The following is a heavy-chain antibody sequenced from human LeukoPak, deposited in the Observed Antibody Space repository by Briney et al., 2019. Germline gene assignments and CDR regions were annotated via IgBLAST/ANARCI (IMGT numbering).Heavy chain of an antibody. Sequence: GGSLRLSCAASGFTFSSYAMTWVRQAPGKGLEWVSGISGSGGSTYYADSVKGRFTISRDNSKNTLYLQMNSLRAEDTAVYYCAKGSSTVTKNWFDPWGQGTLVTASS. CDR3: AKGSSTVTKNWFDP. V-gene: IGHV3-23*01. CDR2: ISGSGGST. CDR1: GFTFSSYA. D-gene: IGHD4-17*01. J-gene: IGHJ5*02.